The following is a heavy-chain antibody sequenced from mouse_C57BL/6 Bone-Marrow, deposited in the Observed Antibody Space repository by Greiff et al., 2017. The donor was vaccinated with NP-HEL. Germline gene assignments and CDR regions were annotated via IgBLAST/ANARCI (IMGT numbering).Heavy chain of an antibody. CDR2: ISSGGSYT. CDR1: GFTFSSYG. D-gene: IGHD1-1*01. Sequence: EVQLVESGGDLVRPGGSLKLSCAASGFTFSSYGMSWVRQTPDTRLAWVATISSGGSYTYYPDSVKGRFTSSRDNAKNTLYLQMSSLKSEDTAMYYCARWYYGSQPWCAYWGQGTLVTVSA. V-gene: IGHV5-6*01. J-gene: IGHJ3*01. CDR3: ARWYYGSQPWCAY.